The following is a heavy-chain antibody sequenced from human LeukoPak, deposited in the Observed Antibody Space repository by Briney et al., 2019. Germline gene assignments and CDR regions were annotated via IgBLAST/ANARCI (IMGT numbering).Heavy chain of an antibody. D-gene: IGHD3-10*01. V-gene: IGHV1-2*06. CDR1: GYTFTGYY. CDR3: ARDRGSGSYYLT. J-gene: IGHJ5*02. CDR2: INPNSGGT. Sequence: ASVKVSCKAPGYTFTGYYMHWVRQAPGQGLEWMGRINPNSGGTNYAQKFQGRVTMTRDTSISTAYMELSRLRSDDTAVYYCARDRGSGSYYLTWGQGTLVTVSS.